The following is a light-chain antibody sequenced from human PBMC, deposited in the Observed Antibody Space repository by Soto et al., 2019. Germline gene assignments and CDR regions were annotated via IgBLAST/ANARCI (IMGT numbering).Light chain of an antibody. Sequence: DIQMTQSPSTLSASVGDRVTITCRASQSISSWLAWYQQKRGKAPKLLIYDASSLESGVPSRFSGSGSGTEFTLTISSLQPDDFATYYCQQYNSYSPTWTFGQGTKVDIK. V-gene: IGKV1-5*01. CDR1: QSISSW. CDR3: QQYNSYSPTWT. J-gene: IGKJ1*01. CDR2: DAS.